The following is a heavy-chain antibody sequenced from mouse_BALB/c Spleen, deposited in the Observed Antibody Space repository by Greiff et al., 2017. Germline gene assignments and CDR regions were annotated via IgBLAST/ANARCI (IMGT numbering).Heavy chain of an antibody. CDR1: GFTFSSYA. V-gene: IGHV5-6-5*01. CDR2: ISSGGST. CDR3: ARVGGSPLDY. J-gene: IGHJ4*01. D-gene: IGHD1-1*02. Sequence: EVQRVESGGGLVKPGGSLKLSCAASGFTFSSYAMSWVRQTPEKRLEWVASISSGGSTYYPDSVKGRFTISRDNARNILYLQMSSLRSEDTAMYYCARVGGSPLDYWGQGTSVTVSS.